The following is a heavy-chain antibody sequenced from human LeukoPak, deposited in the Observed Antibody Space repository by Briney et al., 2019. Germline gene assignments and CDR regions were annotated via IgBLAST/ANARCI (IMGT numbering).Heavy chain of an antibody. J-gene: IGHJ6*02. Sequence: ASVKVSCKASGYTFTSYGISWVRQAPGQGLEWMGWISAYNGNTNYAQKLQGRVTMTTDTSTSTAYMELRSLRSDDTAVYYCAAPGGYDSSGYYDYYYYYGMDVWGQGTTVTVSS. CDR3: AAPGGYDSSGYYDYYYYYGMDV. D-gene: IGHD3-22*01. CDR1: GYTFTSYG. CDR2: ISAYNGNT. V-gene: IGHV1-18*01.